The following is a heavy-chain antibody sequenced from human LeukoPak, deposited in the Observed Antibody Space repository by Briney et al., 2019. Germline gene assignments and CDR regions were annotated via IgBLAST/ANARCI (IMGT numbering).Heavy chain of an antibody. D-gene: IGHD1-26*01. V-gene: IGHV3-43*02. CDR1: GFTFDDYA. CDR3: AKDPRWYSGSYLSPAIDY. CDR2: ISGDGGST. J-gene: IGHJ4*02. Sequence: GGSLRLSCAASGFTFDDYAMHWVRQAPGKGLEWVSLISGDGGSTYYADSVKGRFTISRDNSKNSLYLQMNSLRTEDTALYYCAKDPRWYSGSYLSPAIDYWGQGTLVTVSS.